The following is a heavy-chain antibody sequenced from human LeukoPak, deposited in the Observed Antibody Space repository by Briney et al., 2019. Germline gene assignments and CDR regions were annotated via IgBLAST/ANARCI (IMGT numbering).Heavy chain of an antibody. D-gene: IGHD3-22*01. CDR3: ATNPYYYDSSGSDY. Sequence: PSETQSLTCAVYGGSFSGYYWSWIRQPPGKGLEWIGEINHSGSTNYNPSLKSRVTISVDTSKNQFSLKLSSVTAADTAVYYCATNPYYYDSSGSDYWGQGTLVTVSS. CDR2: INHSGST. CDR1: GGSFSGYY. V-gene: IGHV4-34*01. J-gene: IGHJ4*02.